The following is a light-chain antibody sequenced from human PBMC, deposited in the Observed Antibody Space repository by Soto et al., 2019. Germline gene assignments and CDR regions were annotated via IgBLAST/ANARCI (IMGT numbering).Light chain of an antibody. CDR2: LNRDGSH. J-gene: IGLJ2*01. V-gene: IGLV4-69*01. CDR1: SLHSDYG. CDR3: QTWDTVVV. Sequence: QLVLTQSPSTSASLGASVKLTCTLSSLHSDYGIAWHQQQPDKGPRYLMKLNRDGSHNKGDGIPDRFSGSISGAERYLTISSLQSDDEADYYCQTWDTVVVFGGGTKLTVL.